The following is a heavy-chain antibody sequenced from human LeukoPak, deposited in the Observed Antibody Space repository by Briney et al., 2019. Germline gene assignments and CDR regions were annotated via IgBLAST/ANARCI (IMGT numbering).Heavy chain of an antibody. Sequence: GGSLRLSCAASGFTFSSYAMSWVRQAPGKGPEWVAVISYDGSNKYYADSVKGRFTISRDNSKNTLYLQMNSLRAEDTAMYYCARGLSAMGYFDYWGQGTLVTVSS. V-gene: IGHV3-30*04. CDR2: ISYDGSNK. CDR1: GFTFSSYA. D-gene: IGHD3-16*01. CDR3: ARGLSAMGYFDY. J-gene: IGHJ4*02.